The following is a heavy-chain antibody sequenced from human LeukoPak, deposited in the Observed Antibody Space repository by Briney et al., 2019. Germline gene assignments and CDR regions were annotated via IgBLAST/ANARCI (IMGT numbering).Heavy chain of an antibody. CDR2: IYPDDSDT. J-gene: IGHJ4*02. D-gene: IGHD3-9*01. CDR1: GYTFSNYW. V-gene: IGHV5-51*01. CDR3: ARQLGADYDFLTGPYYFDY. Sequence: GESLKISCKASGYTFSNYWIGWVRQMPGKGLEWMGMIYPDDSDTRYSPSFQGQVTISADKSISTAYLQWSSLKASDTAMYYCARQLGADYDFLTGPYYFDYWGQGTLVTVSS.